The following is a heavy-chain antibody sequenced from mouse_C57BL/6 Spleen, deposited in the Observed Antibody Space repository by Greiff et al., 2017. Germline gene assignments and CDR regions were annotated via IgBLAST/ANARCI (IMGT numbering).Heavy chain of an antibody. CDR2: INPNNGGT. J-gene: IGHJ2*01. Sequence: EVQLQQSGPELVKPGASVKISCKASGYTFTDYYMNWVKQSHGKGLEWIGDINPNNGGTNYNQKFKGKATLTVDKSSSTASMELSSLTSEDSAVYYCARKYYCNYEGYFDYWGQGTTLTVSS. CDR1: GYTFTDYY. CDR3: ARKYYCNYEGYFDY. V-gene: IGHV1-26*01. D-gene: IGHD2-1*01.